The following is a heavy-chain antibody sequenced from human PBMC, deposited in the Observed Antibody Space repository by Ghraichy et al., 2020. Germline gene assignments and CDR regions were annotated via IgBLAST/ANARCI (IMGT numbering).Heavy chain of an antibody. D-gene: IGHD6-19*01. CDR3: ARGPRASAWLDS. V-gene: IGHV4-59*01. CDR1: TDSLSDYY. Sequence: SETLSLTCPVSTDSLSDYYWSWIRQSRGKGLNWIGYIYYNGGSNYSPSLKSRVTISIDTSKNHLSLKLASVTAADTAIYYCARGPRASAWLDSWGQGTLVTVSS. CDR2: IYYNGGS. J-gene: IGHJ4*02.